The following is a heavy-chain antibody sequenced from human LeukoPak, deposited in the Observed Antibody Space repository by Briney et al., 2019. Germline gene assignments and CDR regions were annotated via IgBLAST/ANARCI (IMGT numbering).Heavy chain of an antibody. CDR3: ARDLSFVRGVPLAFDI. CDR1: GGSISSYY. J-gene: IGHJ3*02. CDR2: IYYSGST. Sequence: KPSETRSLTCTVSGGSISSYYWSWIRQPPGKGLEWIGYIYYSGSTNYNPSLKSRVTISVDTSKNQFSLKLSSVTAADTAVYYCARDLSFVRGVPLAFDIWGQGTMVTVSS. D-gene: IGHD3-10*02. V-gene: IGHV4-59*01.